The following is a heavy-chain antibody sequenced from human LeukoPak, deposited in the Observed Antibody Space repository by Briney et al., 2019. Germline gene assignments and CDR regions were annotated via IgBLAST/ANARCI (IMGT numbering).Heavy chain of an antibody. Sequence: PSETLSLTCAVYGVSFSGYYWSWIRQPPGKGLEWIWEINHSGSTNYNPSLKSRVTISVDTSKNQFSLKLSSVPAADTAVYYCARGKWFDPWGQGTLVTVSS. CDR3: ARGKWFDP. CDR2: INHSGST. V-gene: IGHV4-34*01. CDR1: GVSFSGYY. J-gene: IGHJ5*02.